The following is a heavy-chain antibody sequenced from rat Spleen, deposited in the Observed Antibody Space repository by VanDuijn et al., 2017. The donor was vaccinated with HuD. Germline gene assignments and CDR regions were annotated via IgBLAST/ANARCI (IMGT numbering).Heavy chain of an antibody. V-gene: IGHV5S23*01. D-gene: IGHD1-9*01. J-gene: IGHJ2*01. CDR1: GFFFSNYY. CDR3: SRAAPTYPNWFAY. Sequence: EVQLVESGGGLVQPGRSLKLSCTTSGFFFSNYYMAWFRQAPTKGLEWIASISNSGSDTYYRDSVKGRFTISRDKAESTLYLQMDSLRSEDTATYYCSRAAPTYPNWFAYWGQGVMVTVSS. CDR2: ISNSGSDT.